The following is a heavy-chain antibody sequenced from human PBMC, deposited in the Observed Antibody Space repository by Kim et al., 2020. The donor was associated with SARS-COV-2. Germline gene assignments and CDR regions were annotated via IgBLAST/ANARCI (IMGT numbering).Heavy chain of an antibody. CDR1: GFTFSSYW. CDR3: ARDMYYDYVWGSYRSNYFDY. Sequence: GGSLRLSCAASGFTFSSYWMSWVRQAPGKGLEWVANIKQDGSEKYYVDSVKGRFTISRDNAKNSLYLQMNSLRAEDTAVYYCARDMYYDYVWGSYRSNYFDYWGQGTLVTVSS. V-gene: IGHV3-7*01. J-gene: IGHJ4*02. D-gene: IGHD3-16*02. CDR2: IKQDGSEK.